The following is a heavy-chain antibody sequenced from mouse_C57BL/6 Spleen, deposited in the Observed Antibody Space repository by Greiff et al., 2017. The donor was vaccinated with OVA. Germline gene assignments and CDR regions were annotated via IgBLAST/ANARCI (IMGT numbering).Heavy chain of an antibody. J-gene: IGHJ2*01. V-gene: IGHV1-82*01. CDR1: GYAFSSSW. CDR3: ARNYYGSSYCFDY. D-gene: IGHD1-1*01. Sequence: VQLQQSGPELVKPGASVKISCKASGYAFSSSWMNWVKQRPGKGLEWIGRIYPGDGDTNYNGKFKGKATLTADKSSGTAYMQLSSLTSEDSAVYFCARNYYGSSYCFDYWGQGTTLTVSS. CDR2: IYPGDGDT.